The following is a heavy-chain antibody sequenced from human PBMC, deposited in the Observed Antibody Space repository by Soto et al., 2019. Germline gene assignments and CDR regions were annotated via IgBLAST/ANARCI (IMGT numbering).Heavy chain of an antibody. CDR1: GGSTSSNNHY. CDR3: AREVPLYSTSWTGYFDY. CDR2: IYYSGTT. V-gene: IGHV4-39*02. J-gene: IGHJ4*02. Sequence: PSETLSLTCSVSGGSTSSNNHYWAWIRQPPGKGLEWIGSIYYSGTTYYNPSLKGRVTISVDTSKNQFSLNLRSVTAADTAVYYCAREVPLYSTSWTGYFDYWGQGTLVTVSS. D-gene: IGHD6-13*01.